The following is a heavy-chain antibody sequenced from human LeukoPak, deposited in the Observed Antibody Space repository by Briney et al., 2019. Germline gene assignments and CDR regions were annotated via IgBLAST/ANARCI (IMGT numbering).Heavy chain of an antibody. CDR3: ARGWWGVDY. J-gene: IGHJ4*02. V-gene: IGHV3-23*01. Sequence: QSGGSLRLSCAASGFTFSSYAMSWVRQAPGKGLEWVSAISGSGGSTYYADSVKGRFTISRDNSKNTLYLQMNSLRPEDTAVYYCARGWWGVDYWGQGTLVTVSS. D-gene: IGHD2-8*02. CDR2: ISGSGGST. CDR1: GFTFSSYA.